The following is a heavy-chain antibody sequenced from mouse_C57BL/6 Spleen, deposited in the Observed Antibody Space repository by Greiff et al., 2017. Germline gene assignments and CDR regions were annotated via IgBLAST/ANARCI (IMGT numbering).Heavy chain of an antibody. D-gene: IGHD2-3*01. CDR1: GFNIKDDY. J-gene: IGHJ4*01. CDR3: TFYDGYSSYAMDY. V-gene: IGHV14-4*01. CDR2: IDPENGDT. Sequence: EVQLQQSGAELVRPGASVKLSCTASGFNIKDDYMHWVKQRPEQGLEWIGWIDPENGDTEYASKFQGKATITADTSSNTAYLQLSSLTSEDTAVYYCTFYDGYSSYAMDYWGQGTSVTVSS.